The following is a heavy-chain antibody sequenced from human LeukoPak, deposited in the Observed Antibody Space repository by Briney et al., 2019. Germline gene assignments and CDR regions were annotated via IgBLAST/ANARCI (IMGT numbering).Heavy chain of an antibody. CDR1: GFDFSSNW. V-gene: IGHV3-74*01. Sequence: GGPLRLSCAASGFDFSSNWMHWVRHAPGQGLVWVSRIKGDGISTNYADSVKGRFTISRDIAKNTLYLQMNSLRAEDTGVYYCAKDHYWSIDYWGRGTLVTVSS. D-gene: IGHD3-3*01. CDR2: IKGDGIST. CDR3: AKDHYWSIDY. J-gene: IGHJ4*02.